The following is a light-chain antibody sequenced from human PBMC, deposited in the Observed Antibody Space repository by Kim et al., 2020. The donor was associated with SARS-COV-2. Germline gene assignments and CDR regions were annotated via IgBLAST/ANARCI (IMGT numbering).Light chain of an antibody. Sequence: IQMTQSPSSVSASVGDRVTITCRASQSISSYLNWYQQKPGKAPKLLIYAASSLQSGVPSRFSGSGSGTDFTLTISSLQPEDFATYYCQQSYSTPLYTFGQGTKLEI. CDR3: QQSYSTPLYT. V-gene: IGKV1-39*01. CDR2: AAS. CDR1: QSISSY. J-gene: IGKJ2*01.